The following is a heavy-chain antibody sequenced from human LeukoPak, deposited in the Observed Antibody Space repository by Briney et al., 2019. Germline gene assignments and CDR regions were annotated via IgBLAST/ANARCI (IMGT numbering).Heavy chain of an antibody. CDR1: GFTFSSYW. CDR2: INEDGTEK. Sequence: GGSLRLSCAASGFTFSSYWMSWVRQAPGKGLEWVANINEDGTEKYYVDSVKGQFTISRDNAKNSLYLQMNSLRAEDTAVYYCARARWAGAFDIWGQGTMVTVSS. J-gene: IGHJ3*02. V-gene: IGHV3-7*01. D-gene: IGHD6-19*01. CDR3: ARARWAGAFDI.